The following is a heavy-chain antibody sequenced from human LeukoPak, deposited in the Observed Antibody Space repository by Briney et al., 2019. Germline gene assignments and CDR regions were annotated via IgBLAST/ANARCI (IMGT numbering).Heavy chain of an antibody. CDR1: GFTVSSNY. J-gene: IGHJ6*02. CDR2: IRSDDTS. D-gene: IGHD3-16*01. CDR3: ARERGWGASYYYGMDA. Sequence: PGGSLRLSCAASGFTVSSNYMSWVRQAPGKGLEWVSVIRSDDTSYYTDSVKDRFIISRDNSENSLYLQMNSLRAEDTAVNYCARERGWGASYYYGMDAWGQGTTVTVSS. V-gene: IGHV3-66*01.